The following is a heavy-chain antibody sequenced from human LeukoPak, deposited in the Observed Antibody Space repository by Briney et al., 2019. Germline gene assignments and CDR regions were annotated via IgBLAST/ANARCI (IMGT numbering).Heavy chain of an antibody. D-gene: IGHD3-22*01. CDR2: INSDGSST. Sequence: QAGGSLRLSCAASGFTFSSYWMHWVRQAPGKGLVWVSRINSDGSSTSYADSVKGRFTISRDNAKNTLYLQMNSLRAEDTAVYYCARDTRVVVQLYYFDYWGQGTLVTVSS. V-gene: IGHV3-74*01. CDR1: GFTFSSYW. CDR3: ARDTRVVVQLYYFDY. J-gene: IGHJ4*02.